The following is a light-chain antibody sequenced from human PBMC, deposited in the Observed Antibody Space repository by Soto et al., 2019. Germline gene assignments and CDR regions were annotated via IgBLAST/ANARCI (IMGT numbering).Light chain of an antibody. CDR2: DAS. CDR1: QTISNY. J-gene: IGKJ3*01. Sequence: EILLTQSPATLSLSAGERATLSCRAGQTISNYLAWYQQKPGQAPRLLIYDASNRATDIPARFSGSGSGTDSTLTISSLEPDDFAVYYCQHGGAFGPGTKVEIK. CDR3: QHGGA. V-gene: IGKV3-11*01.